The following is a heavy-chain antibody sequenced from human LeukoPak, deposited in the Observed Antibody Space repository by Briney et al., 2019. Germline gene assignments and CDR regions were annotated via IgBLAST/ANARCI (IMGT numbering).Heavy chain of an antibody. J-gene: IGHJ4*02. CDR1: DDSISDYY. V-gene: IGHV4-59*01. CDR2: FYNSGRS. D-gene: IGHD3-16*01. Sequence: SETLSLTCTVSDDSISDYYRVWIRQPPGKGLEWIGYFYNSGRSTYNPSLKSRVTISADTSKNHFSLKLNSVTTADTAVYYCTRGAGWLIDYWGQGILVTVSS. CDR3: TRGAGWLIDY.